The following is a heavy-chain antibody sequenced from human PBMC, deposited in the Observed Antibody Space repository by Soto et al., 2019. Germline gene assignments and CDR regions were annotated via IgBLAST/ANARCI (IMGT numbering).Heavy chain of an antibody. D-gene: IGHD2-21*02. J-gene: IGHJ6*02. CDR3: ARKYNSGAICCCDCPDYRYGLAV. Sequence: GGSLRLSCAASGFTFSSYAMSWVRQAPGKGLEWVSAISGSGGSTYYADSVKGRFTISRDNSKNTLYLQMNSLRAEDTAVYYCARKYNSGAICCCDCPDYRYGLAVSAQRTTVPVSS. V-gene: IGHV3-23*01. CDR2: ISGSGGST. CDR1: GFTFSSYA.